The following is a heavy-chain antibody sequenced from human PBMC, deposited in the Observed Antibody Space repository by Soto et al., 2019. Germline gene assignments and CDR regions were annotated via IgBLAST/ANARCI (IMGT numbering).Heavy chain of an antibody. Sequence: PGGSLRLSCAASGFTFSSYAMNWVRQAPGKGLEWVAGISGGGGSTYYADSVKGRFTISRDTSKNTVYLQLNSLRAEDTAVYYCDKGFIVVVTVLRPDDAFDLWGQGTMVTVSS. V-gene: IGHV3-23*01. CDR2: ISGGGGST. D-gene: IGHD2-21*02. J-gene: IGHJ3*01. CDR3: DKGFIVVVTVLRPDDAFDL. CDR1: GFTFSSYA.